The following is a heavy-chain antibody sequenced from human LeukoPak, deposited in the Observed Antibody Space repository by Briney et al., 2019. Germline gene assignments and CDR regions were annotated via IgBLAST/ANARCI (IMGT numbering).Heavy chain of an antibody. V-gene: IGHV3-33*06. J-gene: IGHJ4*02. D-gene: IGHD1-26*01. Sequence: GGSLRLSRAPCGLNFCTYAIHWVRPAPRQGVAWVDVIWFDGSDKYYSDSVKGRFTISRDNSRNTLYLQMNSLRAEDTAVYYRAKDGGNYYQRFFDYWGQGALVTVSS. CDR2: IWFDGSDK. CDR1: GLNFCTYA. CDR3: AKDGGNYYQRFFDY.